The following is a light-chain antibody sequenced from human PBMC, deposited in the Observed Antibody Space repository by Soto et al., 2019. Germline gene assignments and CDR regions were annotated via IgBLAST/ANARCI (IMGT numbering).Light chain of an antibody. J-gene: IGLJ1*01. Sequence: QSVLTQPASVSGSPGQSITISCTGTSSDVGGYNYVSWYQQHPGKAPKVMIYDVNNRPSGVSNRFSGSKSGNTASLTISGLQAEDEADYYCSSYTRSRTYVFGTGTKLTVL. CDR2: DVN. CDR1: SSDVGGYNY. V-gene: IGLV2-14*01. CDR3: SSYTRSRTYV.